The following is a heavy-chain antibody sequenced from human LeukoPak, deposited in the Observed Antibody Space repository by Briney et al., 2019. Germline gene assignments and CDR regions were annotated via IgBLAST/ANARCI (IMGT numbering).Heavy chain of an antibody. Sequence: GGSLRLSCAASGFTFSSYWMNWARQAPGKGLEWVASINHNGNVNYYVDSVKGRFTISRDNAKNSLYLQMSNLRAEDTAVYYCARKRYSGSYYDWYFDLWGRGTLVTVSS. V-gene: IGHV3-7*03. CDR1: GFTFSSYW. CDR2: INHNGNVN. D-gene: IGHD1-26*01. J-gene: IGHJ2*01. CDR3: ARKRYSGSYYDWYFDL.